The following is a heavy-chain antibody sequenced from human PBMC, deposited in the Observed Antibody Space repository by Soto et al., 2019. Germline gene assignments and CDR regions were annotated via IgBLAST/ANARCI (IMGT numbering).Heavy chain of an antibody. J-gene: IGHJ4*02. V-gene: IGHV3-33*05. CDR2: TSYDGSNN. Sequence: ESGGGVVQPGTSLRLSCVGSGFTFRSYVIHWVRQAPGKGLEWVALTSYDGSNNFYGDSVKGRFTISRDNSRNTVELQMDSLRLDDTALYYCARWGTTGGLDVWGQGTLVSVSS. D-gene: IGHD3-16*01. CDR3: ARWGTTGGLDV. CDR1: GFTFRSYV.